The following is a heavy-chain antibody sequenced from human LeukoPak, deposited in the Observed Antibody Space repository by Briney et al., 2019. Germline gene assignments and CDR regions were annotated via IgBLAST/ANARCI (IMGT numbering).Heavy chain of an antibody. J-gene: IGHJ4*02. Sequence: GGSLRLSCAASGFTFNNYDMNWVRQAPGKGLEWVSYISSSSSSIHYADSVKGRFTISRDNAKNSLYLQMNSLRDEDTAVYYCGRWRQFYFDYWGQGTLATVSS. V-gene: IGHV3-48*02. CDR1: GFTFNNYD. CDR2: ISSSSSSI. CDR3: GRWRQFYFDY. D-gene: IGHD5-24*01.